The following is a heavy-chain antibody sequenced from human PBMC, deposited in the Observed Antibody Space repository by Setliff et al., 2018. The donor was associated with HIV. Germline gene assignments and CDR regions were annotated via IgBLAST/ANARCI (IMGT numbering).Heavy chain of an antibody. CDR1: GYLISGGFY. J-gene: IGHJ4*02. D-gene: IGHD2-2*01. CDR2: IYNSGST. V-gene: IGHV4-38-2*01. Sequence: SETLSLTCDVSGYLISGGFYWGWIRQPPGKGLEWIGNIYNSGSTYYNPSLKRRVTISLDRSKTQFSLQLSFVTAADTAVYYCARASSDIPGVDSNYFDDWGQGTLVTVSS. CDR3: ARASSDIPGVDSNYFDD.